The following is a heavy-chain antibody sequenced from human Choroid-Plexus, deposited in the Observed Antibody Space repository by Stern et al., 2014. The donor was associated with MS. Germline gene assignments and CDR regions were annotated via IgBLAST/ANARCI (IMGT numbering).Heavy chain of an antibody. CDR1: GYIFTGYY. J-gene: IGHJ6*02. CDR2: INPNTGGT. CDR3: ARDQRGITIFGVVTDYYYLGMDV. D-gene: IGHD3-3*01. Sequence: QVQLVQSGAEVKKLGASVKVSCKTSGYIFTGYYIHWVRQAPAQGLEWMALINPNTGGTKYAQKFQGRVTMSRDTSISTAYVELSSLTSDDTAVYYCARDQRGITIFGVVTDYYYLGMDVWGQGTTVTVSS. V-gene: IGHV1-2*02.